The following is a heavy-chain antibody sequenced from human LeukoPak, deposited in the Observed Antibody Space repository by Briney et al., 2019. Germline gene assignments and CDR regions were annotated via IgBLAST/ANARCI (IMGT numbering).Heavy chain of an antibody. V-gene: IGHV3-7*04. J-gene: IGHJ4*02. CDR1: GFTFSNYW. CDR2: IHQDGNEK. D-gene: IGHD3/OR15-3a*01. Sequence: VGSLRLSCAASGFTFSNYWMSWVRQAPGKGLEWVTNIHQDGNEKYYVDSVKGRFTISRDSAKNSLHLQMDSLRVEDTAVYYCARGDDFSGDYWGQGTLVTASS. CDR3: ARGDDFSGDY.